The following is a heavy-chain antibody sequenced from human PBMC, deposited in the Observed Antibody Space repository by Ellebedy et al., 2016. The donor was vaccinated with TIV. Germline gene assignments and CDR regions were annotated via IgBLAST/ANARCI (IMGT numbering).Heavy chain of an antibody. CDR1: GFTFSSYT. CDR2: ISRGSSYI. D-gene: IGHD5-24*01. CDR3: ARVSAEITTIDFDY. J-gene: IGHJ4*02. Sequence: GESLKISCAASGFTFSSYTMNWVRQAPGKGLEWVSSISRGSSYISYADSVKGRFTIPRDNAKNSLYMQMNSLRAEDTAVYYCARVSAEITTIDFDYWGQGTLVTVSS. V-gene: IGHV3-21*01.